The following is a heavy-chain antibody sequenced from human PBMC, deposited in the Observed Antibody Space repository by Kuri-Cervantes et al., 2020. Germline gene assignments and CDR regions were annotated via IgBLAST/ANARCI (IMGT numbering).Heavy chain of an antibody. V-gene: IGHV3-21*01. CDR2: ITSSSYYI. CDR3: AKDRGLDITAVTTPDY. Sequence: GGSLRLSCAASGFTFSSYAMSWVRQAPGKGLEWVSSITSSSYYIYYADSVKGRFTISRDNAKNSLYLQMNSLRAEDTAVYYCAKDRGLDITAVTTPDYWGQGTLVTVSS. J-gene: IGHJ4*02. D-gene: IGHD4-17*01. CDR1: GFTFSSYA.